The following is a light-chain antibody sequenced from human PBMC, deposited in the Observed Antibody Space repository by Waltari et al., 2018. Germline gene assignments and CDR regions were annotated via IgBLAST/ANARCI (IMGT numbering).Light chain of an antibody. CDR2: DAS. Sequence: EIVMTQSPVILSVSPGDGATFSCMASQNVGSDLAWYQQKPGQPPRLLIYDASTRASDIPARFSGRGSGTEFTLTISSLQSEDFAIYYCQQYNERPPLTFGGGTKVDIK. V-gene: IGKV3-15*01. CDR3: QQYNERPPLT. J-gene: IGKJ4*01. CDR1: QNVGSD.